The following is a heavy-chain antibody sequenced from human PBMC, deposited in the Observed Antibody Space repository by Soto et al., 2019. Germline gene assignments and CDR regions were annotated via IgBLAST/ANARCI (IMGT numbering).Heavy chain of an antibody. D-gene: IGHD3-3*01. J-gene: IGHJ4*02. CDR3: ARGGLSYYDFWSGYYLDY. CDR2: IIPIFGTA. V-gene: IGHV1-69*06. Sequence: QVQLVQSGAEVKKPGSSVMVSCKASGGTFSSYAISWVRQAPGQGLEWMGGIIPIFGTANYAQKFQGRVTITADKSTSTAYMELSSLRSEDTAVYYCARGGLSYYDFWSGYYLDYWGQGTLVTVSS. CDR1: GGTFSSYA.